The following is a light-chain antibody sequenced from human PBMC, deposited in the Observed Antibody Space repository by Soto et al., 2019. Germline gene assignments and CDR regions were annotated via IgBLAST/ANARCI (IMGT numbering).Light chain of an antibody. CDR2: GAS. V-gene: IGKV3-20*01. Sequence: EIGLTQSPGTLSLSPGETATLSCRASQSVNSLYLAWYQQKPGQAPRLLIYGASSRATGIPDRFSGSGSGTDCTLTISRLEPEDFAVYYCQWYSGSQTCGGGTKVEIK. CDR1: QSVNSLY. J-gene: IGKJ4*01. CDR3: QWYSGSQT.